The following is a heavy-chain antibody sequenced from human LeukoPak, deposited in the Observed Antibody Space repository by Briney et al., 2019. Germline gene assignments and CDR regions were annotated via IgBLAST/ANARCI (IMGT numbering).Heavy chain of an antibody. D-gene: IGHD3-22*01. CDR1: GFTFSSYW. Sequence: GGSLRLSCAASGFTFSSYWMSWVRQAPGKGLEWVANIKHDGSEKNYVDSVKGRFTISRDNAKNSLYLQMNSLRAEDTAVYYCATPLDYYDRSDSHQGGDWGQGTLVTVSS. CDR2: IKHDGSEK. J-gene: IGHJ4*02. V-gene: IGHV3-7*03. CDR3: ATPLDYYDRSDSHQGGD.